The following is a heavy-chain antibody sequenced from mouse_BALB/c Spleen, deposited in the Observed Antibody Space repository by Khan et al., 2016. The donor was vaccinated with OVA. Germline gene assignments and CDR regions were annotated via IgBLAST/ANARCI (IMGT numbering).Heavy chain of an antibody. Sequence: EVELVESGGGLVRPGGSLKLSCAAPGFSFSSYSMSWVRQTPEKRLEWVASISSGGTYTYYPDSVKGRFTISRDNAKNTLYLQMSSLKSEDKAMYYCPRHRGYYGHSHYIDYWGQGTTVTVSS. V-gene: IGHV5-6-4*01. CDR1: GFSFSSYS. D-gene: IGHD1-1*01. CDR2: ISSGGTYT. J-gene: IGHJ2*01. CDR3: PRHRGYYGHSHYIDY.